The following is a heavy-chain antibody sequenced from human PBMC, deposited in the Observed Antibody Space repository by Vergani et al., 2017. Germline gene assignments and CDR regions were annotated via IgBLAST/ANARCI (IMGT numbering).Heavy chain of an antibody. Sequence: QVQLQESGPGLVKPSETLSLTCTVSGGSISSYYWSWIRQPPGKGLEWIGYIYYSGSTNYNPSLKSRVTISVDTSKNQFSLKLSSGTAADTAVYYCVRSCSSTSCYMDWFDPWGQGTLVTVSS. V-gene: IGHV4-59*01. D-gene: IGHD2-2*02. J-gene: IGHJ5*02. CDR3: VRSCSSTSCYMDWFDP. CDR1: GGSISSYY. CDR2: IYYSGST.